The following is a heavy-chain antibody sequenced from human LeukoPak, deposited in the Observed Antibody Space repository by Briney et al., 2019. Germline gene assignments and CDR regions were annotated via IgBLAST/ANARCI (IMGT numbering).Heavy chain of an antibody. V-gene: IGHV4-59*01. CDR3: ARVYSGWYGVPNYYFDY. CDR2: IYYSVST. D-gene: IGHD6-19*01. Sequence: PSQTLSLTCTVSGGSISSYYCSSIRQPPGKRLEWIGYIYYSVSTNYNPSLKSRVTISVDTSKNQFSLKLSSATAADTAVYYCARVYSGWYGVPNYYFDYWGQRTLVTVSS. CDR1: GGSISSYY. J-gene: IGHJ4*02.